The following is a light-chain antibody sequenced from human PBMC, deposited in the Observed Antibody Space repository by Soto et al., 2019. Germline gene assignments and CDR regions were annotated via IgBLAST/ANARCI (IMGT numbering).Light chain of an antibody. CDR1: QSVSSN. CDR2: GAS. V-gene: IGKV3D-15*01. J-gene: IGKJ1*01. Sequence: EIVMTQSPATLSVSPGERATLSCRASQSVSSNLAWYQQKPGQAPRLLIYGASTRATGIPARFSGGGSGTEFTLTISSLQSEDFAVYYWQQYNNWPPWTFGKGTKVEIK. CDR3: QQYNNWPPWT.